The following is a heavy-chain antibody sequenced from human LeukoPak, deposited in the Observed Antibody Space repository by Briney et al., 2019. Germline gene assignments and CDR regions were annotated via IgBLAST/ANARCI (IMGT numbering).Heavy chain of an antibody. CDR3: ARDERGGSSSDI. J-gene: IGHJ3*02. D-gene: IGHD6-13*01. V-gene: IGHV4-61*02. CDR2: IYTSGST. Sequence: PSQTPSLTCTVSGGSISSGSYYWSWIRQPAGKGLEWIGRIYTSGSTNYNPSLKSRVTISVDTSKSQFSLKLSSVTAADTAVYYCARDERGGSSSDIWGQGTMVTVSS. CDR1: GGSISSGSYY.